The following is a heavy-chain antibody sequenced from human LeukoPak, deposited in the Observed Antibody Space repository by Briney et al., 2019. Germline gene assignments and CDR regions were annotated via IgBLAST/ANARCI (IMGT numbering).Heavy chain of an antibody. D-gene: IGHD6-19*01. J-gene: IGHJ4*02. Sequence: GGSLRLSCAASGFTFSSFWMHWVRQAPGKGLVWVSRINSVGSSTSYADSVKGRFTISRDNAKNTLYLQMNSLRAEDTAVYYCARERTSGWDAFDSWGQGTLVTVSS. V-gene: IGHV3-74*01. CDR2: INSVGSST. CDR3: ARERTSGWDAFDS. CDR1: GFTFSSFW.